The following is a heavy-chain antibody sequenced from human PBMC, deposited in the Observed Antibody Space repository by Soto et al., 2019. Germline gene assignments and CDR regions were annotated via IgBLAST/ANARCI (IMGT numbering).Heavy chain of an antibody. J-gene: IGHJ5*02. CDR2: FDPEDGET. D-gene: IGHD6-13*01. CDR1: GYTLTELS. V-gene: IGHV1-24*01. Sequence: ASVKVSCKVSGYTLTELSMHWVRQAPGKGLEWMGGFDPEDGETIYAQKFQGRVTMTTDTSTSTAYMELRSLRSDDTAVYYCARYSSSWYANWFDPWGQGTLVTVSS. CDR3: ARYSSSWYANWFDP.